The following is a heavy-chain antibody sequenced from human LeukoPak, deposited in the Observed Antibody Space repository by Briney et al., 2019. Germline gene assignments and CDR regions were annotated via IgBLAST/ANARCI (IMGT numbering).Heavy chain of an antibody. CDR3: AKDRYYDILTGLGHNWFDP. J-gene: IGHJ5*02. CDR1: GFTFSSYA. CDR2: ISGSGGST. D-gene: IGHD3-9*01. Sequence: PGGSLRLSCAASGFTFSSYAMSWVRQAPGKGLEWVSAISGSGGSTYYADSVKGRFTISRDNSKNTLYLQMNSLRAEDTAVYYCAKDRYYDILTGLGHNWFDPWGQGTLVTVSS. V-gene: IGHV3-23*01.